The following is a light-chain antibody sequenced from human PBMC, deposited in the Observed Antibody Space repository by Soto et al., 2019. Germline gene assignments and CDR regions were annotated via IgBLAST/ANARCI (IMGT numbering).Light chain of an antibody. J-gene: IGKJ3*01. V-gene: IGKV3-11*01. CDR3: QHRSDWPPIFS. CDR1: QSVTSY. CDR2: DAS. Sequence: EIVRTQSPATLSLSPGDTATLSCRASQSVTSYLAWYQQRPGRAPRLLIYDASSRAPDIPDRFSGSGYGTDFTLTISGLEPEDFAVYYCQHRSDWPPIFSFGPGTKVDIK.